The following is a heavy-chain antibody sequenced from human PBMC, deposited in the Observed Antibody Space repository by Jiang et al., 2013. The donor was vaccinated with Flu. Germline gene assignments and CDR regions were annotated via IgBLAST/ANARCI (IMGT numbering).Heavy chain of an antibody. CDR1: GGTFSSYA. CDR3: ASRLPTFPYDILSWGYGMDV. J-gene: IGHJ6*02. D-gene: IGHD3-9*01. CDR2: IIPIFGTA. V-gene: IGHV1-69*06. Sequence: GAEVKKPGSSVKVSCKASGGTFSSYAISWVRQAPGQGLEWMGGIIPIFGTANYAQKFQGRVTITADKSTSTAYMELSSLRSEDTAVYYCASRLPTFPYDILSWGYGMDVWGQGTTVTVSS.